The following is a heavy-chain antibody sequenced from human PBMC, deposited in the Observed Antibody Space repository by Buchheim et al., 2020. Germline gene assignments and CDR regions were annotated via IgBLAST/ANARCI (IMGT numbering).Heavy chain of an antibody. J-gene: IGHJ5*01. CDR3: AKDKTYYDFWSGSGDWFDS. CDR2: ITGGGSSP. Sequence: EVVLLESGGGLVQPGGSLRLSCAASGFSFYNYAMSWVRQAPGKGLEWVSGITGGGSSPYYADSVKGRFTISRDNSKNMLSLQTNSLRAEDTAIYYCAKDKTYYDFWSGSGDWFDSWGQGTL. D-gene: IGHD3-3*01. V-gene: IGHV3-23*01. CDR1: GFSFYNYA.